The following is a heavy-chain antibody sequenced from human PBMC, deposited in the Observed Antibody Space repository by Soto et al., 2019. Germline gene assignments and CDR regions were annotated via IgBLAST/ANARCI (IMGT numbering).Heavy chain of an antibody. Sequence: EVQLVESGGGLVKPGGSLRLSYAASGFTFSSYSMNWVRQAPGKGLEWVSSISSSSSYIYYADSVKGRFTISRDNAKNSLYLQMNSLRAENTAVYYCARDLHEDYYYYYMDVWGKGAAVTVSS. V-gene: IGHV3-21*01. CDR1: GFTFSSYS. CDR2: ISSSSSYI. J-gene: IGHJ6*03. CDR3: ARDLHEDYYYYYMDV.